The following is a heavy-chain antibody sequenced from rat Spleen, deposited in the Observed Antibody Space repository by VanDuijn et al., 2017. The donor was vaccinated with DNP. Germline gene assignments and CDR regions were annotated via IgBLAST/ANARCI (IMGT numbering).Heavy chain of an antibody. CDR3: VRWNSGHFDY. Sequence: EVQLVESGGGLVQPGRSLKLSCAASGFTFSDFYMAWVRQAPTKGLEWVASISYYGGRAYYRDSVKGRFTISRDNAQSSLYLQMNSLRSEDMATYYCVRWNSGHFDYWGQGVMVTVSS. J-gene: IGHJ2*01. CDR1: GFTFSDFY. V-gene: IGHV5-20*01. CDR2: ISYYGGRA. D-gene: IGHD4-3*01.